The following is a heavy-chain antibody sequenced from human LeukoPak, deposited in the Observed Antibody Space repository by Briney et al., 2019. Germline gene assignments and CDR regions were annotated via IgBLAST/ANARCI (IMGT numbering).Heavy chain of an antibody. CDR1: GASVSSGGYY. D-gene: IGHD3-10*01. CDR3: ARRGGSGRSFDY. J-gene: IGHJ4*02. V-gene: IGHV4-61*08. CDR2: IYYSGST. Sequence: SETLSLTCTVSGASVSSGGYYWSWLRQPPGKGLEWIGYIYYSGSTNYNPSLKSRVTISVDTSKNQFSLKVSSVTAAETAVYYCARRGGSGRSFDYWGQGTLVTVSS.